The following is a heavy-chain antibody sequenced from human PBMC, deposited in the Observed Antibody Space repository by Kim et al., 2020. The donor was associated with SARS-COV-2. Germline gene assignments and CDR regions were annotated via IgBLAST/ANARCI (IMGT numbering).Heavy chain of an antibody. J-gene: IGHJ6*02. CDR1: GFTFSSYS. D-gene: IGHD4-17*01. CDR3: ARDGSGYGGNELPPYYYYGMDV. V-gene: IGHV3-21*01. Sequence: GGSLRLSCAASGFTFSSYSMNWVRQAPGKGLEWVSSISSSSSYIYYADSVKGRFTISRDNAKNSLYLQMNSLRAEDTAVYYCARDGSGYGGNELPPYYYYGMDVWGQGTTVTVSS. CDR2: ISSSSSYI.